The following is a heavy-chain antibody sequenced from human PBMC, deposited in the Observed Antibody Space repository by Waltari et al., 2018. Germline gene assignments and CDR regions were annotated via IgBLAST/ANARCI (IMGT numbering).Heavy chain of an antibody. V-gene: IGHV4-34*01. CDR3: ARGGYSYGYYYYYGMDV. CDR2: INHSGST. D-gene: IGHD5-18*01. J-gene: IGHJ6*02. CDR1: GGSFSGYY. Sequence: QVQLQQWGAGRLKPSETLSLTCAVYGGSFSGYYWSWIRQPPGKGLEWIGEINHSGSTNYNPSLKSRVTISVDTSKNQFSLKLSSVTAADTAVYYCARGGYSYGYYYYYGMDVWGQGTTVTISS.